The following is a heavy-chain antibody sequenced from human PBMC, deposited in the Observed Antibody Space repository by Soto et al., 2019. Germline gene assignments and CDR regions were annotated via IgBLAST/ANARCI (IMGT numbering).Heavy chain of an antibody. D-gene: IGHD1-26*01. CDR1: GYTFTSYG. CDR3: AGGELLGAFDI. Sequence: ASVKVSCKASGYTFTSYGISWVRQAPGQGLEWMGWISAYNGNTNYAQKLQGRVTMTTDTSTSTGYMELRSLRSDDTAVYYCAGGELLGAFDIWGQGTMVTVSS. V-gene: IGHV1-18*01. J-gene: IGHJ3*02. CDR2: ISAYNGNT.